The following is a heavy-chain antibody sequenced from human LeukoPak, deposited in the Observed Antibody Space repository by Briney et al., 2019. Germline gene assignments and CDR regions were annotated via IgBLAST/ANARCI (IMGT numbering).Heavy chain of an antibody. CDR2: ISYDGTNK. D-gene: IGHD1-1*01. J-gene: IGHJ4*02. Sequence: PGRSLRLSCAASGFTFTNYALHWVRQAPGKGLEWVAVISYDGTNKYYADSVKGRFTISRDNAKNSLYLQMNSLRAEDTAVYYCAKRYNSEYLAPVQNWGQGTLVTVSS. CDR1: GFTFTNYA. V-gene: IGHV3-30-3*02. CDR3: AKRYNSEYLAPVQN.